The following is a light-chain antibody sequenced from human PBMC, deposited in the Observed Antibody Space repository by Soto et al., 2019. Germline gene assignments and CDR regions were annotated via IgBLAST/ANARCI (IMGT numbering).Light chain of an antibody. CDR1: QSVSSY. J-gene: IGKJ1*01. CDR3: QQYGSLVT. V-gene: IGKV3-11*01. Sequence: EIVLTHSPATLSLSPWERATLSCRASQSVSSYLAWYQQKPGQAPRLLIYDASNRATGIPARFSGSGSGTDFTLTISRLEPEDFAMYYCQQYGSLVTFGQGTKVDIK. CDR2: DAS.